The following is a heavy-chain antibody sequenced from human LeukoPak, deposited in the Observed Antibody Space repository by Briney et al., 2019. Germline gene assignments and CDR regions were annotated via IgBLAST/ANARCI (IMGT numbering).Heavy chain of an antibody. CDR3: ARVGSYYYDYYMDV. J-gene: IGHJ6*03. V-gene: IGHV4-30-4*08. Sequence: SETLSLTCTVSGGSISSGDYYWSWIRRPPGKGLEWIGYIYYSGSTYYNPSLKSRVTISVDTSKNQFSLKLSSVTAADTAVYYCARVGSYYYDYYMDVWGKGTTVTVSS. CDR2: IYYSGST. D-gene: IGHD2-21*01. CDR1: GGSISSGDYY.